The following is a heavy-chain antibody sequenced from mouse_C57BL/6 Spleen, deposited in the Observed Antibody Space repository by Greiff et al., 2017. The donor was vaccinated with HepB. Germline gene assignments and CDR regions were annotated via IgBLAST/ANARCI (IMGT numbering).Heavy chain of an antibody. Sequence: QVQLQQPGAELVRPGTSVKLSCKASGYTFTRYWMPWVKQRPGQGLEWIGVIDPSDSYTNYNQKFKGKATLTVDTSSSTAYMQLSSLTSEDSAVYYCARRYGSSYGYAMDYWGQGTSVTVSS. CDR2: IDPSDSYT. J-gene: IGHJ4*01. D-gene: IGHD1-1*01. CDR3: ARRYGSSYGYAMDY. V-gene: IGHV1-59*01. CDR1: GYTFTRYW.